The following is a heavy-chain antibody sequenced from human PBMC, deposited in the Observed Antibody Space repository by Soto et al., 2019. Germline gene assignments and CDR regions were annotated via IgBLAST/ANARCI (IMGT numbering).Heavy chain of an antibody. CDR2: ISATSTYI. CDR3: ARERTPLEFDP. CDR1: GFTFSDYS. J-gene: IGHJ5*02. D-gene: IGHD2-15*01. Sequence: PGGSLRLSCAASGFTFSDYSMNWVRQAPGKGLEWVSSISATSTYIYYADSVKGRFTISRDNAKNSLYLQMNSLRAEDTAVYYCARERTPLEFDPWGQGTLVTVSS. V-gene: IGHV3-21*01.